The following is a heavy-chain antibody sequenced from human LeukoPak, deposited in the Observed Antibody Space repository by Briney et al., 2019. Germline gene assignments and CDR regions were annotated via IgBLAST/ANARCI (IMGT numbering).Heavy chain of an antibody. Sequence: GGSLRLSCAASGFTFSSYGMHWVRQAPGKGLEWVSLIYRDGRTYYADSVKGRCTISRDNSKNTLYLQMNSLRVEDTAMYYCARGLFLSGYLDAFDIWGQGTVVTVSS. CDR2: IYRDGRT. V-gene: IGHV3-53*01. CDR3: ARGLFLSGYLDAFDI. D-gene: IGHD3-22*01. CDR1: GFTFSSYG. J-gene: IGHJ3*02.